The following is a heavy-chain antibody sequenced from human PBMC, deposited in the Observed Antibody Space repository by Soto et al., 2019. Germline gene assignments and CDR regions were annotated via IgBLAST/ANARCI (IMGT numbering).Heavy chain of an antibody. V-gene: IGHV4-39*01. Sequence: LSLTCTVSGGSISSSSYYWGWIRQPPGKGLEWIGSIYYSGSTYYNPSLKSRVTISVDTSKNQFSLKLSSVTAADTAVYYCARQIDFDWLPDWFDPWGQGTLVTVSS. D-gene: IGHD3-9*01. CDR2: IYYSGST. CDR1: GGSISSSSYY. J-gene: IGHJ5*02. CDR3: ARQIDFDWLPDWFDP.